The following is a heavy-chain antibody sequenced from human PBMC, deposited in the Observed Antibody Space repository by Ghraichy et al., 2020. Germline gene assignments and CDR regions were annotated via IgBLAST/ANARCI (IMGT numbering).Heavy chain of an antibody. CDR1: GFTFSDYA. Sequence: GGSLRLSCATSGFTFSDYAMTWIRQAPGKGLEFVSNIYVGSNYADSVKGRFTISRDNAKDSLFLQMDSLRVEDTAVYYCARDNDYRIDYWGQGTLVTVSS. D-gene: IGHD3-16*01. CDR3: ARDNDYRIDY. J-gene: IGHJ4*02. CDR2: IYVGS. V-gene: IGHV3-69-1*01.